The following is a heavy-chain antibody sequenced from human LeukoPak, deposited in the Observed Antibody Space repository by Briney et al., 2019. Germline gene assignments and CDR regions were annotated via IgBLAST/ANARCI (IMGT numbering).Heavy chain of an antibody. CDR2: IGDDGRVK. CDR3: AREFGHDRWYFDY. CDR1: GFSFGTYS. D-gene: IGHD3-16*01. J-gene: IGHJ4*02. V-gene: IGHV3-30*03. Sequence: GGSLRPSCAASGFSFGTYSIHWVRQAPGKGLEWVTVIGDDGRVKYYSDSVRGRFTISRDNFLNTLHLQMNSLTTGDTAVYYCAREFGHDRWYFDYWGQGALVTVSS.